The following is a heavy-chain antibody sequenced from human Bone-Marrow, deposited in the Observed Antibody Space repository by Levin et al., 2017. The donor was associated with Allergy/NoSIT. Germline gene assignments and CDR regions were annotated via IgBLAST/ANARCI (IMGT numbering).Heavy chain of an antibody. CDR1: GGTFSSHP. Sequence: SVKVSCQASGGTFSSHPINWVRQAPGQGLEWMGGIIPTFPTPNYAQKFQGRVTITADTFTNTVYMEVISLRPEDTAVYYCAGLASCGGDCYYFDYWGQGTLVTVSS. V-gene: IGHV1-69*06. D-gene: IGHD2-21*02. CDR3: AGLASCGGDCYYFDY. CDR2: IIPTFPTP. J-gene: IGHJ4*02.